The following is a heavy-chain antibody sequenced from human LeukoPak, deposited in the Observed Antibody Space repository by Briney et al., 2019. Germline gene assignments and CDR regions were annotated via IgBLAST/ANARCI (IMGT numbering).Heavy chain of an antibody. J-gene: IGHJ4*02. CDR2: IWDDGTNK. CDR3: ARPTSYDYVWGSYRLDY. D-gene: IGHD3-16*02. Sequence: PGGSLRLSCAASGFTFSSYGMHWVRQAPGKGLEWVAVIWDDGTNKYYANSVKGRFTISRDNSKNSLYLQMNSLRAEDTAVYYCARPTSYDYVWGSYRLDYWGQGTLVTVSS. CDR1: GFTFSSYG. V-gene: IGHV3-33*01.